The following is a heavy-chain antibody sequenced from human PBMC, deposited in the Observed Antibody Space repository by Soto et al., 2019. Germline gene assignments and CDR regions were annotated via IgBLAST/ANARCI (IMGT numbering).Heavy chain of an antibody. V-gene: IGHV3-23*01. D-gene: IGHD6-19*01. CDR2: IIGSGGST. CDR1: GFTFSSYA. Sequence: EVQLLESGGGLVQPGGSLRLSCAASGFTFSSYAMSWVRQAPGKGLEWVSAIIGSGGSTYYADSVKGRFTISRENSKTSLYLQMNSLRAEDTSVYYCAKDLYIAVDGNSSGRVDYWGQGTLVTVSS. J-gene: IGHJ4*02. CDR3: AKDLYIAVDGNSSGRVDY.